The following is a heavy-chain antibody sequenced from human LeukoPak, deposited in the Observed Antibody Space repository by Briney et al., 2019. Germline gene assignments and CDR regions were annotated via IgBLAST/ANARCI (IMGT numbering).Heavy chain of an antibody. CDR2: ISSSGSTI. CDR1: GFTFSGYE. CDR3: ARSTLSSSWYGEIHFDY. J-gene: IGHJ4*02. Sequence: GGSLRLSCAASGFTFSGYEMNWVRQAPGKGLEWVSYISSSGSTIYYADSVKGRFTISRDNAKNSLYLQMNSLRAEDTAVYYCARSTLSSSWYGEIHFDYWGQGTLVTVSS. V-gene: IGHV3-48*03. D-gene: IGHD6-13*01.